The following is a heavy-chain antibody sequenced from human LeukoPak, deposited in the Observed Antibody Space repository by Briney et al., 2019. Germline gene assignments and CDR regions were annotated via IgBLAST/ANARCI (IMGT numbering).Heavy chain of an antibody. CDR3: AKHGLGGPYDY. V-gene: IGHV3-23*01. CDR1: GFTFSSYG. Sequence: GGTLRLSCAASGFTFSSYGMSWVRQAPGKGLGWVSAISGSGGSTYYADSVKGRFTISRDNSKNTLCLQMNSLRAEDTAVYYCAKHGLGGPYDYWGQGTLVTVSS. J-gene: IGHJ4*02. CDR2: ISGSGGST. D-gene: IGHD2-15*01.